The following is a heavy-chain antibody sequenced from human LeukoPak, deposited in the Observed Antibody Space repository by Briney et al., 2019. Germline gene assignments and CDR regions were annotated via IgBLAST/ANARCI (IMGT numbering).Heavy chain of an antibody. CDR2: INSDGSST. J-gene: IGHJ4*02. D-gene: IGHD6-13*01. V-gene: IGHV3-74*01. CDR3: AKGGFYSNSPFDY. Sequence: GSLRLSCAASGFTFSSYWMHWVRQAPGKGLVWVSRINSDGSSTSYAASVKGRFTISRDNAKNTLDLQMNSLRAEDTAVYYCAKGGFYSNSPFDYWGQGTLVTVSS. CDR1: GFTFSSYW.